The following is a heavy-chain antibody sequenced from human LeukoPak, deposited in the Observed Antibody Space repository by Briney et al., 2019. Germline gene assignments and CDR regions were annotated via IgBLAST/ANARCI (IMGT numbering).Heavy chain of an antibody. V-gene: IGHV3-7*01. D-gene: IGHD6-13*01. CDR3: ARVGYSSSWSPSDY. Sequence: PGRSLRLSCAASGFTFSSYWMSWVRQAPGKGLEWVANIKDDGSGKYYVDSLKGRFTISRDNAKNSLYLQMNSLRAEDTAVYYCARVGYSSSWSPSDYWGQGALVTVSS. CDR2: IKDDGSGK. J-gene: IGHJ4*02. CDR1: GFTFSSYW.